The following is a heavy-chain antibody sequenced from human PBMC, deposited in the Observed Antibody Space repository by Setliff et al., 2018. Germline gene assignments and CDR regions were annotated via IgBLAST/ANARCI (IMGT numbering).Heavy chain of an antibody. CDR2: IYSSGRT. J-gene: IGHJ4*02. Sequence: SETLSLTCTVSGCSISSGSYYWSWIRQPAGKGLEWIVRIYSSGRTKYNPALKSRVTISGDTSKNQFSLKLSSVTAADTAVYYCARTLLLSPYYCDYWGQGARVTVSS. CDR3: ARTLLLSPYYCDY. D-gene: IGHD2-21*01. V-gene: IGHV4-61*02. CDR1: GCSISSGSYY.